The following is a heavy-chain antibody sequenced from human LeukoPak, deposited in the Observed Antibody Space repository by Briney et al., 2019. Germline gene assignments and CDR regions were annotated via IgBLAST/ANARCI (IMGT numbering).Heavy chain of an antibody. J-gene: IGHJ4*02. Sequence: GGSLRLSCAASGFTFSTYAMSWVRQIPGKGLEWVSAISGSDDGTYYADSVEGRFTISRDNSRNTLYLQMNTLRAEDTAVYYCAKSPDKNDVFDYWGQGTLVTVSS. CDR1: GFTFSTYA. CDR2: ISGSDDGT. D-gene: IGHD1-1*01. V-gene: IGHV3-23*01. CDR3: AKSPDKNDVFDY.